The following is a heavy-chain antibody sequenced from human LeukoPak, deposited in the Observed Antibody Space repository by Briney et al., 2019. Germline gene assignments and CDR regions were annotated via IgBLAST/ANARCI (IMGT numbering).Heavy chain of an antibody. CDR2: INHSGST. J-gene: IGHJ4*02. CDR1: GGSFSGYY. Sequence: PSETLSLTCAVYGGSFSGYYWSWLRQPPGKGLEWIGEINHSGSTNYNPSLKSRVTISVDTSKNQFSLKLSSVTAADTAVYYCARGANDSSGYYFSPFDYWGQGTLVTVSS. D-gene: IGHD3-22*01. V-gene: IGHV4-34*01. CDR3: ARGANDSSGYYFSPFDY.